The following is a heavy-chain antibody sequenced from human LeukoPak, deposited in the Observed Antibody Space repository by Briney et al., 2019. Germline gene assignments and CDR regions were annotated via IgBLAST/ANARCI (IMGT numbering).Heavy chain of an antibody. V-gene: IGHV3-53*01. D-gene: IGHD4-11*01. Sequence: GGPLRLSCGASGLTLSRHYMSWVRQAPGKALEGVSVIYGGGSTYYAVSVKGRFTISRDNSKNTLYLQMISLRAEDTAVYYCARGLYSPYYYYYMDVWGKGTTVTVSS. J-gene: IGHJ6*03. CDR1: GLTLSRHY. CDR3: ARGLYSPYYYYYMDV. CDR2: IYGGGST.